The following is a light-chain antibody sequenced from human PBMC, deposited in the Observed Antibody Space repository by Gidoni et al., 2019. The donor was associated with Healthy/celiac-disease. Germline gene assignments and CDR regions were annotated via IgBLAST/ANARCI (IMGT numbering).Light chain of an antibody. Sequence: IVLTQSPGTLPLSPGERATLSCRSSQSVSSSYLAWYQQKPGQSPRLLIYGSSSRATGIPDRFIGSVSGTDFTLTISRLEPEYFAVYYCQQYGSSPITFGQXTRLEIK. CDR1: QSVSSSY. CDR3: QQYGSSPIT. J-gene: IGKJ5*01. CDR2: GSS. V-gene: IGKV3-20*01.